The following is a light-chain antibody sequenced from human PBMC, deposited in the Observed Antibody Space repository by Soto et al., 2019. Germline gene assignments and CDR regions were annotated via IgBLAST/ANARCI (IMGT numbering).Light chain of an antibody. CDR1: SSDVGSYNR. J-gene: IGLJ2*01. CDR3: SSYTSSSAWV. CDR2: EVS. Sequence: QSALTQPPSVSGSPGQSVTISCTGTSSDVGSYNRVSWYQQPPGTAPKLMIYEVSNRPSGVPARFSGSKSGNTASLTISGRQAEDEADDYCSSYTSSSAWVFGGGTKLTVL. V-gene: IGLV2-18*02.